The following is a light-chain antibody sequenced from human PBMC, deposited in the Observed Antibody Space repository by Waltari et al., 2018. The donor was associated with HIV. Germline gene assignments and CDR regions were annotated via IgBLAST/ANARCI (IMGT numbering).Light chain of an antibody. V-gene: IGKV3-20*01. J-gene: IGKJ2*01. CDR2: GAS. CDR1: QSVSSSH. CDR3: QQYGTSPYT. Sequence: EIVLTQSPGSLSLSPGERATISCRASQSVSSSHLAWYQQTPGLPPRLLIYGASSRATGIPDRFGGSGSGTDFTLTISRLEPEDFAVYYCQQYGTSPYTFGQGTKLEIK.